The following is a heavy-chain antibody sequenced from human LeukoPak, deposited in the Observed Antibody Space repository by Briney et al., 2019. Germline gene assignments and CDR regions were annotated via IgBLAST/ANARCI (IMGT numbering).Heavy chain of an antibody. V-gene: IGHV1-2*02. CDR3: VRPLTTSGWYFDL. Sequence: ASVKVSCKASGYTFTGYYIHWVRQAPGQGLEWMGWINPNSGGTNYAQKFQDRVTMTRDTSISTAYMELSRLKSDDTAVYYCVRPLTTSGWYFDLLGRGTLVTVSS. D-gene: IGHD1-14*01. J-gene: IGHJ2*01. CDR2: INPNSGGT. CDR1: GYTFTGYY.